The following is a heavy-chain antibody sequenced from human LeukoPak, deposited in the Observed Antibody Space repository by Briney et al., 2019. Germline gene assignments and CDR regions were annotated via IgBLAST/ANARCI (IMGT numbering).Heavy chain of an antibody. CDR2: TYYRSKWHN. J-gene: IGHJ4*02. CDR1: GDSVSSNSAA. D-gene: IGHD2-2*02. V-gene: IGHV6-1*01. Sequence: SQTLSLTCAISGDSVSSNSAAWNWIRQSPSRGLEWLGRTYYRSKWHNDYAVSVKSRITINPDTSKNQFSLQLNSVTPEDTAAYYCARAPIRYCSSTSCYTGAYYFDYWGQGTLVTVSS. CDR3: ARAPIRYCSSTSCYTGAYYFDY.